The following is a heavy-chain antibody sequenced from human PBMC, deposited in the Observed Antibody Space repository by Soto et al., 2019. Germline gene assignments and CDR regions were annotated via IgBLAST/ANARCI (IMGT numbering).Heavy chain of an antibody. Sequence: SLRLSCTTSGFIFGDYAMSWVRQAPGKGLECVSFIRSKIYGGTTEYAASVKGRFTISRDDSKGIAYLQMNALKTEDTAVYYCAREEKWELISYYYGMDVWGQGTTVTVSS. V-gene: IGHV3-49*04. D-gene: IGHD1-26*01. CDR2: IRSKIYGGTT. J-gene: IGHJ6*02. CDR1: GFIFGDYA. CDR3: AREEKWELISYYYGMDV.